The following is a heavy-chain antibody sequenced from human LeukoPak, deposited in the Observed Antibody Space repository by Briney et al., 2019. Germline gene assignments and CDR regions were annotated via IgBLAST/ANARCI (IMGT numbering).Heavy chain of an antibody. V-gene: IGHV4-34*01. CDR3: ARGRFLTGNYYYYYMDV. CDR1: GGSFSGYY. J-gene: IGHJ6*03. Sequence: SETLSLTCAVYGGSFSGYYWSWIRQPPGKGLEWIGELNHSGSTNYNPSLKSRVTISVDTSKNQFSLKLSSVTAADTAVYYCARGRFLTGNYYYYYMDVWGKGTTVTVSS. CDR2: LNHSGST. D-gene: IGHD7-27*01.